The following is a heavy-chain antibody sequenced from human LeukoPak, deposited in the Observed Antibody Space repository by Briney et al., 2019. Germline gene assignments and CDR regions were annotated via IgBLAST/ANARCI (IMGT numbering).Heavy chain of an antibody. Sequence: GASVKVSCKTSGYGFTAYFIQWVRQAPGQGLEWTGWINPNSGGTKYTQKFQDRVTMTRDTSITTAHMELSSLRSDDTAVYYCAREGYDLNQNHDLDVWGQGTTVTVSS. CDR3: AREGYDLNQNHDLDV. D-gene: IGHD3-3*01. J-gene: IGHJ6*02. V-gene: IGHV1-2*02. CDR2: INPNSGGT. CDR1: GYGFTAYF.